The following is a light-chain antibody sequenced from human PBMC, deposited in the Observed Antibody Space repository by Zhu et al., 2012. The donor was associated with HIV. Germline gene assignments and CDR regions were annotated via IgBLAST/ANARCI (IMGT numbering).Light chain of an antibody. J-gene: IGKJ1*01. CDR2: GAS. CDR1: QSVTNDY. CDR3: HQYLSSPET. V-gene: IGKV3-20*01. Sequence: EIVLTQSPATLSLSPGDRATLSCRASQSVTNDYLAWYQQKPGQAPRLLIYGASSGSGTDFILTISRVEPEDFAVYYCHQYLSSPETFGQGTKVEIK.